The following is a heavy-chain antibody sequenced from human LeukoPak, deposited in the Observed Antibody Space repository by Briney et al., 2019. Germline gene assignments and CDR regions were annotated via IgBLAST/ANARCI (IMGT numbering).Heavy chain of an antibody. J-gene: IGHJ4*02. V-gene: IGHV4-34*01. CDR1: GGSFSGYY. D-gene: IGHD2-21*01. CDR2: INHSGST. CDR3: AQDGSVGEA. Sequence: PSETLSLTCAVYGGSFSGYYWSWIRQPPGKGLEWIGEINHSGSTNYNPSLKSRVTMSVDTSKNQFSLKLSSVTAADTAVYYCAQDGSVGEAWGQGTLVTVSS.